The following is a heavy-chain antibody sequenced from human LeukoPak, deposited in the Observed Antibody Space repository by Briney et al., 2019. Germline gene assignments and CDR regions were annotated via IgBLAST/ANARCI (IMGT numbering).Heavy chain of an antibody. V-gene: IGHV4-34*01. CDR1: GGSFSGYY. CDR2: INHSGST. J-gene: IGHJ4*02. Sequence: SETLSLTCAVYGGSFSGYYWSWIRQPPGKGLEWIGEINHSGSTNYNPSLKSRVTISVDKSKNQFSLKLSSVTAADTAVYYCASRVGGFDYWGQGTLVTVSS. D-gene: IGHD1-26*01. CDR3: ASRVGGFDY.